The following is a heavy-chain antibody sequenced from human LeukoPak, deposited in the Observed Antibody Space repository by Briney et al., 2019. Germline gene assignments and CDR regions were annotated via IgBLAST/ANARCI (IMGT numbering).Heavy chain of an antibody. J-gene: IGHJ4*02. CDR2: IYARGST. CDR1: GGFISSGNYY. CDR3: ARDIYGSGSFDY. Sequence: PSETLSLTCTVSGGFISSGNYYWNWIRQPAGKGLEWIGRIYARGSTNYSPSLKSRVTISLDKSKNQFSLNLSPVTAADTAVYYCARDIYGSGSFDYWGQGSLVTVSS. D-gene: IGHD3-10*01. V-gene: IGHV4-61*02.